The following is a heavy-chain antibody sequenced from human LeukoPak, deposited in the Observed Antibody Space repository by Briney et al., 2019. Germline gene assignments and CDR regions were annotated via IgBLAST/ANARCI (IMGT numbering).Heavy chain of an antibody. D-gene: IGHD3-10*01. J-gene: IGHJ4*02. CDR1: GGSFSGYY. CDR3: ARDRDYYGSGLDY. CDR2: INHSGST. Sequence: SETLSLTCAVYGGSFSGYYWSWIRQPPGKGLEWIGEINHSGSTNYNPSLKSRVTISVDTSKNQFSLKLSSVTAADTAVYYCARDRDYYGSGLDYWGQGTLVTVSS. V-gene: IGHV4-34*01.